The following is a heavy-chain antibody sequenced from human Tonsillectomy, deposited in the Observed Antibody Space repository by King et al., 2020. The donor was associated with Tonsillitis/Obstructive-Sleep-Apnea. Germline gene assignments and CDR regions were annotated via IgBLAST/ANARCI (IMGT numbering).Heavy chain of an antibody. Sequence: VQLVESGGGLIQPGGSLRLSCAASGFTVSSNYMSWVRQAPGKGLEWVSVIYSGGSTYYADSVKGRFTISRDNSKNTLYLQMNSLRAEDTAVYYCARESQYCSRTSCFNWFDPWGQGTLVTVSS. CDR1: GFTVSSNY. CDR2: IYSGGST. V-gene: IGHV3-53*01. CDR3: ARESQYCSRTSCFNWFDP. J-gene: IGHJ5*02. D-gene: IGHD2-2*01.